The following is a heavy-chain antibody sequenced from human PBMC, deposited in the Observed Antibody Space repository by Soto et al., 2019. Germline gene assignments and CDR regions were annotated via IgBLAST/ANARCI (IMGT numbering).Heavy chain of an antibody. D-gene: IGHD1-26*01. CDR3: ARTSGTALLHY. J-gene: IGHJ4*02. Sequence: PSETLSLTCTVSGGSISSSSYYGGWIRQPPGKGLEWIGSIYYSGSTYYNPSLKSRVTMSVDTSKNQFSLKLSSVTAADMAVYYCARTSGTALLHYWGQGTLVTVSS. CDR1: GGSISSSSYY. CDR2: IYYSGST. V-gene: IGHV4-39*01.